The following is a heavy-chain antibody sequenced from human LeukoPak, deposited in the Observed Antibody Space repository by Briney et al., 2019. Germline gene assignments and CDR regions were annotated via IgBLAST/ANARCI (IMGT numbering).Heavy chain of an antibody. D-gene: IGHD1-1*01. CDR1: GFTFDDYA. V-gene: IGHV3-9*03. CDR3: AKMDSYNWNDARAFDI. CDR2: ISWNSGSI. J-gene: IGHJ3*02. Sequence: PGRSLRLSCAASGFTFDDYAMHWVRQAPGKGLEWVSGISWNSGSIGYADSVKGRFTISRDNAKNSLYLQMNSLRAEDLALYYCAKMDSYNWNDARAFDIWGQGTMVTVSS.